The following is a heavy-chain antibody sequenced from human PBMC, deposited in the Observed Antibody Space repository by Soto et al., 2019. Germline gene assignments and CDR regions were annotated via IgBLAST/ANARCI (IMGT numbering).Heavy chain of an antibody. Sequence: QVQLVQSGAEVKKPGASVKVSCKASGYTFTSYYMHWVRQAPGQGLEWMGIINPSGGSTSYAQKFQGRVTMTGDTSTSTVYRELSSLRSEDTAVYYCASIYGSTSSLARNYYYYGMDVWGQGTTVTVSS. J-gene: IGHJ6*02. V-gene: IGHV1-46*01. CDR1: GYTFTSYY. D-gene: IGHD2-2*01. CDR2: INPSGGST. CDR3: ASIYGSTSSLARNYYYYGMDV.